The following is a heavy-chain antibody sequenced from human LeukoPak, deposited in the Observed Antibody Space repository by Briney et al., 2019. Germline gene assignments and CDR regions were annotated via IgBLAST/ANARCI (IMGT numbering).Heavy chain of an antibody. J-gene: IGHJ4*02. Sequence: PGGSLRLSCAASGFTLRSYWMHWVRQAPGKGLVWVSRIKTDGSSITNADSVKGRFTISRDNDKNTLYLQMNSLRAEDTAVYYCTRGQCSYGPFDYWGQGTLVTVSS. V-gene: IGHV3-74*01. D-gene: IGHD5-18*01. CDR1: GFTLRSYW. CDR3: TRGQCSYGPFDY. CDR2: IKTDGSSI.